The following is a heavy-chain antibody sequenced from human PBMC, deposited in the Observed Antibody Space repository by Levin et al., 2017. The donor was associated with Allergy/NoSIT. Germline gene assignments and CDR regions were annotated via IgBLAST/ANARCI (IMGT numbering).Heavy chain of an antibody. CDR1: GGSFGGYY. CDR2: ISHRGST. J-gene: IGHJ3*01. CDR3: AVFSFRYGTFDV. Sequence: SETLSLTCDVYGGSFGGYYWSWMRQSPGKGLEWIGEISHRGSTTYNPPPKRRVSISVDNLRNQFSLRVNSVTAADTAVYYCAVFSFRYGTFDVWSRGTKVTVSS. D-gene: IGHD3-16*02. V-gene: IGHV4-34*01.